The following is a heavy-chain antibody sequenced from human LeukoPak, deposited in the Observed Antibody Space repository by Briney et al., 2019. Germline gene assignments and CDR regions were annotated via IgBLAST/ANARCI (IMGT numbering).Heavy chain of an antibody. CDR3: ARGERLGPDF. CDR2: IYTSGST. D-gene: IGHD1-1*01. V-gene: IGHV4-4*07. CDR1: GGSISSYY. J-gene: IGHJ4*02. Sequence: SETLSLTCTVSGGSISSYYWSWIRQPAGKGLEWIGRIYTSGSTNYNPSLQSRVTISVDTSRGHFSLKLSSATAADTAVYYCARGERLGPDFWGQGTLVTVSS.